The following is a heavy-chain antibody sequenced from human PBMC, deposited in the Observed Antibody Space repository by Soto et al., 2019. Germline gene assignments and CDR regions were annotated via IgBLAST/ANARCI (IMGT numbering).Heavy chain of an antibody. J-gene: IGHJ4*02. V-gene: IGHV3-23*01. CDR2: ISGSGGNT. CDR3: AKDREVTTFDY. Sequence: EVQLLESGGGLVQPGGSLRLSCAASGFTFSSYAMSWVRQAPGKGLEWVSAISGSGGNTYYADSVKGRFTISRDNSRNTLHLQMNSLRAEDTAVYYCAKDREVTTFDYWGQGTLVTASS. CDR1: GFTFSSYA. D-gene: IGHD4-4*01.